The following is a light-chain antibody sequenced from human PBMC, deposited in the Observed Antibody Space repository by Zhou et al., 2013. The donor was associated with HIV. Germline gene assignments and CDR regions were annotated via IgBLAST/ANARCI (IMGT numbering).Light chain of an antibody. CDR3: QQFHTYPLT. CDR1: QSIGTW. J-gene: IGKJ5*01. V-gene: IGKV1-5*03. CDR2: KAS. Sequence: DIQMTQSPSTLSASVGDRVTITCRASQSIGTWLAWYQHKAGKAPKLLIYKASSLQSGVPPRFSGSGSGTDFTLTISNLQPEDFATYYCQQFHTYPLTFGQG.